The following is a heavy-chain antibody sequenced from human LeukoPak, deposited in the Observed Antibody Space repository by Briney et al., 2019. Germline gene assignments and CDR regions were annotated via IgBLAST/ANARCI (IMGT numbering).Heavy chain of an antibody. CDR2: ISSSGSGI. CDR1: GFTFSDYY. Sequence: PGGPLRLSCAASGFTFSDYYMGWIRQAPGKGLEWVSYISSSGSGIYYADSVKGRFTISRDNAKSSLYLQMNSLRAEDTAVYYCSRQWSPGTDYWGQGTLVTVSS. V-gene: IGHV3-11*01. CDR3: SRQWSPGTDY. J-gene: IGHJ4*02. D-gene: IGHD2-8*01.